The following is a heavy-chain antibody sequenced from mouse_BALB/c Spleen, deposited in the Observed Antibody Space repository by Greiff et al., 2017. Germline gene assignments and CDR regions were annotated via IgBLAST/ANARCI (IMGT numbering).Heavy chain of an antibody. J-gene: IGHJ1*01. CDR2: ISNGGGST. V-gene: IGHV5-12-2*01. CDR3: AKLLDWYFDV. D-gene: IGHD1-1*01. CDR1: GFTFSSYT. Sequence: EVKLMESGGGLVQPGGSLKLSCAASGFTFSSYTMSWVRQTPEKRLEWVAYISNGGGSTYYPDTVKGRFTISRDNAKNTLYLQMSSLMSEDTAMYYCAKLLDWYFDVWGAGTTVTVSS.